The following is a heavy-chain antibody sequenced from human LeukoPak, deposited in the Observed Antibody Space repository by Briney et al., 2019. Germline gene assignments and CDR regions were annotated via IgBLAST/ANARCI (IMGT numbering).Heavy chain of an antibody. V-gene: IGHV3-23*01. D-gene: IGHD6-19*01. CDR3: ARDSSGWSKNY. Sequence: GRSLRISCAASGFTFSTDAMTWVRQTPGKALHWVSAISGSGGDTYYEDSVKGRFTISRDNSKNMMYLQMNSLRAEDTAVYYCARDSSGWSKNYWGQGTLVTVSS. CDR2: ISGSGGDT. J-gene: IGHJ4*02. CDR1: GFTFSTDA.